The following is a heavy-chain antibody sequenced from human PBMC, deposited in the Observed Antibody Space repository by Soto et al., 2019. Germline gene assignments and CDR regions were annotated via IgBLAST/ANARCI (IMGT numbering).Heavy chain of an antibody. J-gene: IGHJ3*02. D-gene: IGHD3-9*01. CDR1: GFPLISYG. CDR2: ISGHSGET. V-gene: IGHV1-18*01. CDR3: ARGYYDILTAYFDDAFDI. Sequence: ASVKVSCKASGFPLISYGINWVRQAPGQGLEWMGWISGHSGETFFAQKLQGRVTMTTDISTSTAYMELRSLRSDDTAVYYCARGYYDILTAYFDDAFDIWGQGTMVTVPS.